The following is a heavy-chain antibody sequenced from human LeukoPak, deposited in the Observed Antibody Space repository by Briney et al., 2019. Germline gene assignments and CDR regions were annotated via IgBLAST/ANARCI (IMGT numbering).Heavy chain of an antibody. CDR1: GFTFSNAW. CDR2: INTDGRST. J-gene: IGHJ4*02. D-gene: IGHD6-13*01. V-gene: IGHV3-74*01. Sequence: GGSLRLSCAASGFTFSNAWMSWVRQAPGKGLVWVLHINTDGRSTGHADSVKGRFTISRDNAKNTLYLQMNSLRAEDTAVYYCARPSAAGPYFDYWGQGTLVTVSS. CDR3: ARPSAAGPYFDY.